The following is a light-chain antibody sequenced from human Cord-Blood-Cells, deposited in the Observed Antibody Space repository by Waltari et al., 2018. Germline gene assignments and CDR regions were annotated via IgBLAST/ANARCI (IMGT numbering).Light chain of an antibody. V-gene: IGKV3-20*01. J-gene: IGKJ1*01. CDR1: QSVSSSY. CDR3: QQYGSSPWT. Sequence: EIVLTQSPGTLSLFAGERATLSCRASQSVSSSYLAWYQQKPGQAPRLLIYGASSRATGIPDRVSGSGSGTDFTLTISRLEPEDFAVYYCQQYGSSPWTFVQGTKVEIK. CDR2: GAS.